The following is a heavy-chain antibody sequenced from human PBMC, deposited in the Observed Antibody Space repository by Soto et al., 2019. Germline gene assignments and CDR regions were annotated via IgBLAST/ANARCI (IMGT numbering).Heavy chain of an antibody. V-gene: IGHV1-69*13. CDR1: GGSFSISA. D-gene: IGHD6-6*01. J-gene: IGHJ6*02. CDR2: VIPVFGSA. CDR3: GRDLFIGSSDLLAADGPGGLDV. Sequence: SLKVSGNASGGSFSISAISWVRQAPGQGLGWIGGVIPVFGSANYAQKFQGRITSTADESTSTAYMELGSLRSEDTAVYYFGRDLFIGSSDLLAADGPGGLDVSGQGTTVTVS.